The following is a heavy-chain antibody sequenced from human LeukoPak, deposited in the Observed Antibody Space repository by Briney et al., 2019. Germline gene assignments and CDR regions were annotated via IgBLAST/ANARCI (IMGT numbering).Heavy chain of an antibody. CDR2: ISGSGGST. Sequence: GGSLRLSCAASGFTFSSYAMSWVRQAPGRGLEWVSAISGSGGSTYYADSVKGRFTISRDNSKNTLYLQMNSLGAEDTAVYYCAKCFSGYYFDYWGQGTLVTVSS. J-gene: IGHJ4*02. D-gene: IGHD6-19*01. CDR3: AKCFSGYYFDY. V-gene: IGHV3-23*01. CDR1: GFTFSSYA.